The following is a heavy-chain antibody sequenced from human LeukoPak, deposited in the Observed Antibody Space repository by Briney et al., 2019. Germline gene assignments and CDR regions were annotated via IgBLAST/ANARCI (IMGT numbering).Heavy chain of an antibody. Sequence: ASVKVSCKASGYTFTSYAMHWVRQAPGQRLEWMGWINAGNGNTKYPQKFQGRVTITRDTSASTAYMELSSLRSEDTAVYYCARVATIWYNWFDPWGQGTLVTVSS. CDR2: INAGNGNT. J-gene: IGHJ5*02. CDR3: ARVATIWYNWFDP. D-gene: IGHD5-12*01. V-gene: IGHV1-3*01. CDR1: GYTFTSYA.